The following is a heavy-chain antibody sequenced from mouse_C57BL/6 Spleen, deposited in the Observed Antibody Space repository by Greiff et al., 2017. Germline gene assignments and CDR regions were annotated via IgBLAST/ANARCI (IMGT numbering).Heavy chain of an antibody. CDR3: ARSIYDSYYDDMDY. CDR1: GYSFSSSW. D-gene: IGHD2-3*01. Sequence: QVQLKQSGPELVKPGASVKISCKASGYSFSSSWMNWVKQRPGKGLEWIGRIYPGDGDTNYNGKFKGKATLTADKSSSTASMQLSSLTSGDSAVYVCARSIYDSYYDDMDYWGQGTSVTVSS. J-gene: IGHJ4*01. CDR2: IYPGDGDT. V-gene: IGHV1-82*01.